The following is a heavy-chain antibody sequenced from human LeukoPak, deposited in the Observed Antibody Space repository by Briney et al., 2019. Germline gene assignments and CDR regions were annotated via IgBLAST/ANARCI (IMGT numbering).Heavy chain of an antibody. Sequence: PGGSLRLSCAASGLTASSNYMSWVRKPPGKGLEWVSVIYSGGSTYYADSVKGRFTISRDNSKNTLYLQMNSLRAEDTAVYYCATDRDATHLNHWGQGTLVTVSS. CDR1: GLTASSNY. CDR3: ATDRDATHLNH. CDR2: IYSGGST. D-gene: IGHD5-24*01. V-gene: IGHV3-53*01. J-gene: IGHJ5*02.